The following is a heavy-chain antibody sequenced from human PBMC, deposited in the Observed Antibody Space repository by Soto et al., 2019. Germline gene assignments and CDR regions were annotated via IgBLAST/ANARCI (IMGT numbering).Heavy chain of an antibody. CDR3: TTRVGAIDAFDI. D-gene: IGHD1-26*01. J-gene: IGHJ3*02. CDR1: GFTFSNAW. Sequence: EVQLVESGGGLVKPGGSLRLSCAASGFTFSNAWMNWVRQAPGKGLAWVGRIKSKTDGGTTDYAAPVKGRFTISRDDSKNTLYLQMNSLKTEDTAVYYCTTRVGAIDAFDIWGQGTMVTVSS. V-gene: IGHV3-15*07. CDR2: IKSKTDGGTT.